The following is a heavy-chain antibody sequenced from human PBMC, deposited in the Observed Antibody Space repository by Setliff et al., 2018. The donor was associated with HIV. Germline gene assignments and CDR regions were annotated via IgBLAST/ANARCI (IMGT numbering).Heavy chain of an antibody. CDR3: ASLSAAAGTAKPPFYYYYYYMDV. J-gene: IGHJ6*03. CDR2: IYYSGST. D-gene: IGHD6-13*01. Sequence: KTSETLSLTCTVSGGSISSSSYYWGWIRQPPGKGLEWIGSIYYSGSTYYNPSLKSRVTISVDTSKNQFSLKLSSVTAADMAVYYCASLSAAAGTAKPPFYYYYYYMDVWGKGTTVTVSS. V-gene: IGHV4-39*07. CDR1: GGSISSSSYY.